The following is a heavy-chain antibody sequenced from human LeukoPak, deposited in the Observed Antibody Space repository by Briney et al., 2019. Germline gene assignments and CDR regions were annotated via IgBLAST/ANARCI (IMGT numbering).Heavy chain of an antibody. CDR1: GFTFTSSA. CDR3: AKLYDFWSPSAFDI. D-gene: IGHD3-3*01. CDR2: IVVGSGNT. V-gene: IGHV1-58*01. J-gene: IGHJ3*02. Sequence: SVKVSCKASGFTFTSSAVQWVRQARGQRLEWIGWIVVGSGNTNYAQKFQERVTITRDMSTSTAYMELSSLRAEDTAVYYCAKLYDFWSPSAFDIWGQGTMVTVSS.